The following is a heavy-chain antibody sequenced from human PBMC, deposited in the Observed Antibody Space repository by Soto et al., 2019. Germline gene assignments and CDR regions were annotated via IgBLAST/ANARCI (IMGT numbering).Heavy chain of an antibody. CDR3: EKDDSNRWYNYYAMDV. D-gene: IGHD3-22*01. J-gene: IGHJ6*02. Sequence: QVQLVESGGGVVQPGRSLRLSCAASGFTFYKYGMHWVRQAPGMGLEWVALISHDGSNKYYVDSLKGRFTIARDNSKSTVFLQMNSLRPEDTALYFCEKDDSNRWYNYYAMDVWGQGTTVTVSS. CDR2: ISHDGSNK. CDR1: GFTFYKYG. V-gene: IGHV3-30*18.